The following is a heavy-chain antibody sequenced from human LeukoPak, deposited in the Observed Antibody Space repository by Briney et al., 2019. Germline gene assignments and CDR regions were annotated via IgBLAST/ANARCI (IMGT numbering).Heavy chain of an antibody. D-gene: IGHD3-22*01. CDR3: AKMGRVVITFSQIDY. Sequence: GGSLRLSCAASGFTFSSYGMHWVRQAPGKGLEWVALIRNDGSNQYYADSVKGRFTISRDNSKNTLYLQMNSLRVEDTAIYYCAKMGRVVITFSQIDYWGQGTLVTVSS. V-gene: IGHV3-30*02. CDR2: IRNDGSNQ. J-gene: IGHJ4*02. CDR1: GFTFSSYG.